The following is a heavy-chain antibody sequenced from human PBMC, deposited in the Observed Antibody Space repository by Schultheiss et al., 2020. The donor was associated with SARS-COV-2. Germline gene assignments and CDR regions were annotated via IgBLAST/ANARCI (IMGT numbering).Heavy chain of an antibody. CDR3: AKGSENFDY. V-gene: IGHV3-23*01. Sequence: GGSLRLSCAASGFTFSRYSMTWVRQAPGKGLEWVSSISGSAGSTYYAASVEGRFTISRDNSKNTLYLQMNTLRAEDTALYYCAKGSENFDYWGQGTLVTVSS. D-gene: IGHD1-14*01. J-gene: IGHJ4*02. CDR2: ISGSAGST. CDR1: GFTFSRYS.